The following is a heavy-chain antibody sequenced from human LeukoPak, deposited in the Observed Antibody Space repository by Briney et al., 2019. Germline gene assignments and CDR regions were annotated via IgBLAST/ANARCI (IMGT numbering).Heavy chain of an antibody. CDR3: ARRGIRDGYNYADY. D-gene: IGHD5-24*01. CDR2: IIPIFGTA. V-gene: IGHV1-69*05. Sequence: ASVKVSCKASGGTFSSYAISWVRQAPGQGLEWMGGIIPIFGTANYAQKFQGRVTITTDESTSTAYMELSSLRSEDTAVYYCARRGIRDGYNYADYWGQGTLVTVSS. J-gene: IGHJ4*02. CDR1: GGTFSSYA.